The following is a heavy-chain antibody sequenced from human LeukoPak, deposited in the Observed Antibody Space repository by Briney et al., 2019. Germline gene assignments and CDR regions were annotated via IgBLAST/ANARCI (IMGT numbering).Heavy chain of an antibody. V-gene: IGHV1-2*02. Sequence: ASVKVSCKASGYTFTSYYMHWVRQAPGQGLEWMGWINPNSGGTNYAQKFQGRVTMTRDTSISTAYMELSRLRSDDTAVYYCASSIWVPAAKGRYYFDYWGQGTLVTVSS. J-gene: IGHJ4*02. CDR3: ASSIWVPAAKGRYYFDY. D-gene: IGHD2-2*01. CDR1: GYTFTSYY. CDR2: INPNSGGT.